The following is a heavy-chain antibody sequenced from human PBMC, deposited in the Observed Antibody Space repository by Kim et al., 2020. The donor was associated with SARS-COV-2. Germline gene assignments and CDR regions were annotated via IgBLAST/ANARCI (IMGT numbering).Heavy chain of an antibody. V-gene: IGHV1-24*01. CDR3: ATAGIRYVDSYYFDY. D-gene: IGHD3-9*01. J-gene: IGHJ4*02. Sequence: AQTVQGRVTMTEDTSTDTAYMELSSLRSEDTAVYYCATAGIRYVDSYYFDYWGQGTLVTVSS.